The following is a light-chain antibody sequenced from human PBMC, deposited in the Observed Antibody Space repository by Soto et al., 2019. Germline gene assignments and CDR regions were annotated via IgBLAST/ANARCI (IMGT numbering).Light chain of an antibody. V-gene: IGLV2-14*01. Sequence: QSALTQPASVSGSPGQSITISCTGTSSDGGGYNYVSWYQQHPGKAPKLMIYEVSHRPSGISNRFSGSKTGNTASLTISGLQAEDEADYYCSSYTSTSTPVVFGGGTKLTVL. CDR3: SSYTSTSTPVV. CDR1: SSDGGGYNY. J-gene: IGLJ2*01. CDR2: EVS.